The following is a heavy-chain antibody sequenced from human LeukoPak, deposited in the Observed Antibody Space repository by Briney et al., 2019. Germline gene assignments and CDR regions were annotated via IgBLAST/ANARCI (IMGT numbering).Heavy chain of an antibody. CDR1: GGSISSSSYY. CDR2: IYYSGST. CDR3: AARDTVTTASSPSPPPEYFQH. Sequence: PSETLSLTCTVSGGSISSSSYYWGWIRQPPGKGLEWIGSIYYSGSTNYNPSLKSRVTISVDTSKNQFSLKLSSVTAADTAVYYCAARDTVTTASSPSPPPEYFQHWGQGTLVTVSS. D-gene: IGHD4-17*01. V-gene: IGHV4-39*07. J-gene: IGHJ1*01.